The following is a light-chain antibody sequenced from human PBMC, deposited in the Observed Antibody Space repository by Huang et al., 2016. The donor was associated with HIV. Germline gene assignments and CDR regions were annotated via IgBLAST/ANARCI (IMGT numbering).Light chain of an antibody. CDR1: RSVGNN. CDR3: QQYNDWPPWYT. V-gene: IGKV3-15*01. J-gene: IGKJ2*01. Sequence: IVMTQSPATLSVSPGERVTLSCRASRSVGNNLAWYQQNVGQPPRLLISGPSTRATGIAARFSGSGSGTDFTLTISSLQSEDFAVYYCQQYNDWPPWYTFGQGTKLEIK. CDR2: GPS.